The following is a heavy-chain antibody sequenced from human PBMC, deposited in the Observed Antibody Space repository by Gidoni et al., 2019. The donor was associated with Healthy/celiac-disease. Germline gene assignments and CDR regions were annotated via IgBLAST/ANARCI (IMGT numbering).Heavy chain of an antibody. J-gene: IGHJ5*02. CDR2: INHSGST. Sequence: QVQLQQWGAGLLKPSEPLSLTCAVYGGSFSGYYWSWIRQPPGKGLEWIGEINHSGSTNYNPSLKSRVTISVDTSKNQFSLKLSSVTAADTAVYYCARSVYTRYRGAKNWFDPWGQGTLVTVSS. CDR3: ARSVYTRYRGAKNWFDP. CDR1: GGSFSGYY. V-gene: IGHV4-34*01. D-gene: IGHD1-1*01.